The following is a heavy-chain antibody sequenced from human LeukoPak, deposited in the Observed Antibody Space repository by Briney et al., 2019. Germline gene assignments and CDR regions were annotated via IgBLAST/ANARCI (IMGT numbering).Heavy chain of an antibody. D-gene: IGHD3-16*01. Sequence: GGSLRLSCAASGFTFSSYAMTWVRQAPGKGLEWVPIISGSGDNTYYADSVKARFTISRDNSKNTLYLHMNSLRAEDTAVYFCARNRESYWVPELDYWGQGTLVTVSS. CDR2: ISGSGDNT. J-gene: IGHJ4*02. CDR1: GFTFSSYA. CDR3: ARNRESYWVPELDY. V-gene: IGHV3-23*01.